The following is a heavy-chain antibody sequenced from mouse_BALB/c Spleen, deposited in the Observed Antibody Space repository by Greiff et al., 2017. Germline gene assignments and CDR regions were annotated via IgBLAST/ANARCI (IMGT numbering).Heavy chain of an antibody. CDR3: ARLTGNGNYFDY. CDR2: INSNGGST. D-gene: IGHD4-1*01. V-gene: IGHV5-6-2*01. J-gene: IGHJ2*01. Sequence: EVQVVESGGGLVKLGGSLKLSCAASGFTFSSYYMSWVRQTPEKRLELVAAINSNGGSTYYPDTVKGRFTISRDNAKNTLYLQMSSLKSEDTALYYCARLTGNGNYFDYWGQGTTLTVSS. CDR1: GFTFSSYY.